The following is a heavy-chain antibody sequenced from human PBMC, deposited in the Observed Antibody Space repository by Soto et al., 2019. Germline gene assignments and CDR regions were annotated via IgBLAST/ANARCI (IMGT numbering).Heavy chain of an antibody. Sequence: QPGGSLRLSCAASGFTVSSYAMSWVRQAPGKGLEWVSAISGSGGSTYYADSVKGRFTISRDNSKNTLYLQMNSLRAEDTAVYYCATPITIPRYYGSGSYKLDYWGQGTLVTVSS. D-gene: IGHD3-10*01. CDR2: ISGSGGST. V-gene: IGHV3-23*01. CDR3: ATPITIPRYYGSGSYKLDY. CDR1: GFTVSSYA. J-gene: IGHJ4*02.